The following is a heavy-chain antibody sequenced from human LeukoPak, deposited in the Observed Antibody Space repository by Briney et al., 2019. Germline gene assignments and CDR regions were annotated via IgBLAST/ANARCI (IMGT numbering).Heavy chain of an antibody. V-gene: IGHV4-31*03. CDR3: AGSGIAAQVDY. Sequence: PSETLSLTCTVSGGSISSGGYYWSWIRQHPGKGLEWIGYIYYSGSTYYNPSLKSRVTISVDTSKSQFSLKLSSVTAADTAVYYCAGSGIAAQVDYWGQGTLVTVSS. J-gene: IGHJ4*02. D-gene: IGHD6-6*01. CDR2: IYYSGST. CDR1: GGSISSGGYY.